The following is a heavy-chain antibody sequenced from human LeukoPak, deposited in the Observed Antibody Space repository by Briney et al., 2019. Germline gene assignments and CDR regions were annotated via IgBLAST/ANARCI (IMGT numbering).Heavy chain of an antibody. CDR3: ARDLGSHYGDSYPFDY. J-gene: IGHJ4*02. CDR2: ISYDGSNK. CDR1: GFTFSSYA. V-gene: IGHV3-30-3*01. Sequence: GALRLSCAASGFTFSSYAMHWVRQAPGKGREWVAVISYDGSNKYYADSVKGRFTISRDNSKNTLYLQMNSLRAEDTAVYYCARDLGSHYGDSYPFDYWGQGTLVTVSS. D-gene: IGHD4-17*01.